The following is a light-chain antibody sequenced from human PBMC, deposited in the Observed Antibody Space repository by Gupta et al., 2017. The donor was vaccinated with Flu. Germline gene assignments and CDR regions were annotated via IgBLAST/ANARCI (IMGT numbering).Light chain of an antibody. V-gene: IGLV3-1*01. J-gene: IGLJ3*02. Sequence: SPGQTARITCSGDKLGDKYVCWYQQKAGQSPVLVIYQDWKRPSGMSERFSASNSGNTATLTISGTQAMDEADYYCQTWDNKIAVFGGGTK. CDR3: QTWDNKIAV. CDR1: KLGDKY. CDR2: QDW.